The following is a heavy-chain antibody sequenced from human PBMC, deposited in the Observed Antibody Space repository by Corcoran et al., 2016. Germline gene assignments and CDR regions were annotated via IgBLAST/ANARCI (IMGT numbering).Heavy chain of an antibody. D-gene: IGHD1-26*01. V-gene: IGHV1-18*01. CDR1: GYTAPNFG. CDR3: GRGINSRLDF. Sequence: QVQLVQSGTEVKNPGASVKVSCKASGYTAPNFGVSWGRQAPGQGLEWMGWIGIHNGKRNYAQNLLGRLTMTADTSTDTAYMELTSLTSDDTAVYYCGRGINSRLDFWGQGTLVAVSS. J-gene: IGHJ4*02. CDR2: IGIHNGKR.